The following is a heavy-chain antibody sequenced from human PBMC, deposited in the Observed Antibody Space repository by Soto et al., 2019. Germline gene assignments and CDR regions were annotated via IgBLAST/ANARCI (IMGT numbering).Heavy chain of an antibody. V-gene: IGHV3-64*01. CDR3: ARGRVEDSSGWATYFDY. CDR2: INTNGVNT. CDR1: GFTFSGDS. Sequence: EVQLVESGGGLVQPGGSLRLSCAASGFTFSGDSMFWVRQAPGKGREYVSAINTNGVNTFYAKSVKGRFTISRDNTKNTMYLQMGRLRAEDMAVYYCARGRVEDSSGWATYFDYWGQGTLVTVSS. D-gene: IGHD6-19*01. J-gene: IGHJ4*02.